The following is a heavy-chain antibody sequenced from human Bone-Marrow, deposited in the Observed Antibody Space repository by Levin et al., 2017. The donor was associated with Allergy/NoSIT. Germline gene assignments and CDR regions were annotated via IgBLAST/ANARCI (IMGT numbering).Heavy chain of an antibody. D-gene: IGHD6-13*01. J-gene: IGHJ3*02. V-gene: IGHV3-7*01. CDR3: AREKEADSSSLYSGFHM. CDR1: GFTFTTSW. CDR2: IKEDGTEK. Sequence: GGSLRLSCAASGFTFTTSWINGVRQAPGKGLEWLANIKEDGTEKNYVDSVKGRFTISRDKADNSLYLQINSLRAEDTAVYYCAREKEADSSSLYSGFHMWGQGTLVTVSP.